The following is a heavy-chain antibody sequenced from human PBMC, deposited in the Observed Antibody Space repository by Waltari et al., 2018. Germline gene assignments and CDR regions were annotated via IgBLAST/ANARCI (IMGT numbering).Heavy chain of an antibody. J-gene: IGHJ4*02. D-gene: IGHD5-12*01. CDR3: ARELGYSGYDGDY. CDR1: GGSISSSSYY. Sequence: QLQLQESGPGLVKPSETLSLTCTVSGGSISSSSYYWGWIRQPPGKGLEWIGSIYYSGSTYYNPSLKRRVTISVDTSKNQFSLKLSSVTAADTAVYYCARELGYSGYDGDYWGQGTLVTVSS. V-gene: IGHV4-39*07. CDR2: IYYSGST.